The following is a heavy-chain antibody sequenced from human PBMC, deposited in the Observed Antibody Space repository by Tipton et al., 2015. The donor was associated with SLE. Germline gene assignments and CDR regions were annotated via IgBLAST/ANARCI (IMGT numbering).Heavy chain of an antibody. V-gene: IGHV4-34*01. Sequence: LRLSCAVYGGSFSGYYWSWIRQPPGKGPEWIGEINQSGSTNHNPSLKSRVTISLDTSKNQFSLKLNSVTAADTAVYYCARGLGTVTTRAFDIWGQGTMVTVSS. CDR3: ARGLGTVTTRAFDI. J-gene: IGHJ3*02. D-gene: IGHD4-17*01. CDR1: GGSFSGYY. CDR2: INQSGST.